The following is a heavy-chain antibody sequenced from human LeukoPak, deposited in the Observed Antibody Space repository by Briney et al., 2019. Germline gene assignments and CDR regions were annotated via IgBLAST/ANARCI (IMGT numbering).Heavy chain of an antibody. Sequence: GGSPRLSCAVSGFIFSRYGMHWVRQAPGKGLEWVAVIWYDGSNKYYADSVKGRFTISRDNAKNTLYLQMNSLRVEDTAVYYCARDRAGTKQTHWGQGTLVTVSS. V-gene: IGHV3-33*01. CDR1: GFIFSRYG. CDR2: IWYDGSNK. J-gene: IGHJ4*02. CDR3: ARDRAGTKQTH. D-gene: IGHD1-14*01.